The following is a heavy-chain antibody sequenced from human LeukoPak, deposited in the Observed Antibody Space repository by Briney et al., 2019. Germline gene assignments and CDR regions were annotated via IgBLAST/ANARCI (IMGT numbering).Heavy chain of an antibody. Sequence: ASVKVSCKASGYTFTRYDINWVRQATGQGLEWMGWMNPNSGNTGYAQKFQGRVTMTRNTSISTAYMELSSLRSEDTAVYYCARGGGYDYIWGSYRYPYFDYWGQGTLVTVSS. J-gene: IGHJ4*02. CDR2: MNPNSGNT. V-gene: IGHV1-8*01. CDR3: ARGGGYDYIWGSYRYPYFDY. D-gene: IGHD3-16*02. CDR1: GYTFTRYD.